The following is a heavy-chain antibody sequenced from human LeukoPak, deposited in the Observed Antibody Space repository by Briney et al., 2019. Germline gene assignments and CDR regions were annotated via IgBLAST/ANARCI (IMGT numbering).Heavy chain of an antibody. D-gene: IGHD2-15*01. CDR1: GGSFSGYY. Sequence: SSETLSLTCAVYGGSFSGYYWSWIRQPPGKGLEWIGEINHSGSTNYNPSLKSRVTISVDTSKNQFSLKLSSVTAADTAVYYCARGVVVAARGYYYYYYGMDVWGQGTTVTVSS. V-gene: IGHV4-34*01. CDR2: INHSGST. CDR3: ARGVVVAARGYYYYYYGMDV. J-gene: IGHJ6*02.